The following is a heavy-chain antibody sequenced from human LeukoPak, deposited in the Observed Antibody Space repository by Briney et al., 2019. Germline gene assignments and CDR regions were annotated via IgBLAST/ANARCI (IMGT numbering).Heavy chain of an antibody. V-gene: IGHV1-46*01. J-gene: IGHJ5*02. CDR1: GYSFTSHY. D-gene: IGHD4-23*01. Sequence: GASVKVSCKASGYSFTSHYMHWVRQAPGQGLEWMGLINPRGTSTIYAEKFQGRIIMTRDMSTTTDYMELSSPKSDDTAVYYCARDNSIHERGWWFDPWGQGTLVTVSS. CDR2: INPRGTST. CDR3: ARDNSIHERGWWFDP.